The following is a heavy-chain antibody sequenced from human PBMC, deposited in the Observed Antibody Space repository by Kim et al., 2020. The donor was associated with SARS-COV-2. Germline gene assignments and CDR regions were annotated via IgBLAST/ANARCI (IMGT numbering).Heavy chain of an antibody. Sequence: GGSLRLSCAASGFTFSSYSMNWVRQAPGKGLEWVSYISSSSSTIYYADSVKGRFTISRDNAKNSLYLQMNSLRDEDTAVYYCARDDGETIFGVVIPFDYWGQGTLVTVSS. V-gene: IGHV3-48*02. CDR3: ARDDGETIFGVVIPFDY. J-gene: IGHJ4*02. CDR2: ISSSSSTI. D-gene: IGHD3-3*01. CDR1: GFTFSSYS.